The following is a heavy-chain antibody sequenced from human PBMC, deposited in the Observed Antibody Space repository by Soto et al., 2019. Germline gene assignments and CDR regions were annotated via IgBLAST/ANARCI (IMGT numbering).Heavy chain of an antibody. CDR1: GFSLSTSGVG. V-gene: IGHV2-5*02. D-gene: IGHD3-22*01. J-gene: IGHJ4*02. Sequence: QITLKESGPTLVKPTQTLTLTCTFSGFSLSTSGVGVGWIRQPPGKALEWLALIYWDDDKRYSPSLKSRLTITKDTPKNQVVLTMTNMDPVDTATYYCAHRQDYDSSGYTYFDYWGQGTLVTVSS. CDR3: AHRQDYDSSGYTYFDY. CDR2: IYWDDDK.